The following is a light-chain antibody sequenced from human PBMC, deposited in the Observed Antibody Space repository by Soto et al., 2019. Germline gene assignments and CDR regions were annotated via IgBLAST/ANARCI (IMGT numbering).Light chain of an antibody. CDR1: SGSVSTNYY. CDR3: VLYISGGTWV. J-gene: IGLJ3*02. Sequence: QTVVTQEPSFSVSPGGTVTLTCGLNSGSVSTNYYPAWYQQTPGQAPHALIYHTNTRSSGVPDRFSGSILGNKAALTISGAQADDESDYYCVLYISGGTWVFGGGTKLTVL. CDR2: HTN. V-gene: IGLV8-61*01.